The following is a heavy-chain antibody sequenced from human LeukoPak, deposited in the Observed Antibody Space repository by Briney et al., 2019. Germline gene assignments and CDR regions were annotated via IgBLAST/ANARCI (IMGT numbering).Heavy chain of an antibody. CDR2: INPSGGST. CDR1: GYTFTSYY. J-gene: IGHJ6*02. CDR3: ARVEAAYGMDV. Sequence: ASVKVSCKASGYTFTSYYMHWVRQAPGQGLEWMGIINPSGGSTSYAQKFQGRVTMTRDTSTSTVYMELSSLRSEDSAVYYCARVEAAYGMDVWGQGTTVTVSS. V-gene: IGHV1-46*01. D-gene: IGHD6-13*01.